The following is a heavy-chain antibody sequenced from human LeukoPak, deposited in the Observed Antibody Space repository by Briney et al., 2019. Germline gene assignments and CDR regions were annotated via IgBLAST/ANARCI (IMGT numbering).Heavy chain of an antibody. CDR2: INHSGSA. V-gene: IGHV4-34*01. Sequence: PSETLSLTCAVYGGSFSGYYWSWIRQPPGKGLEWIGEINHSGSANYNPSLKSRVTISVDTSKNQFSLKLSSLTAADTAVYYCAREVSDYDILTGWIDYWGQGTLVSVPS. D-gene: IGHD3-9*01. CDR3: AREVSDYDILTGWIDY. J-gene: IGHJ4*02. CDR1: GGSFSGYY.